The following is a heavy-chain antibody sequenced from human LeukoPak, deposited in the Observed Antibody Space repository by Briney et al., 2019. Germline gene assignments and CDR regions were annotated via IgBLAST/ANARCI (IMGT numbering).Heavy chain of an antibody. CDR1: GYTFTSYG. V-gene: IGHV1-18*01. CDR2: ISANNGNT. J-gene: IGHJ4*02. D-gene: IGHD3-22*01. Sequence: GASVKVSCKASGYTFTSYGISWVRQAPGQGLEWMGWISANNGNTNYAQKLQGRVTMTTNTSTSTAYMELRSLRSDDTAVYYCARYAAYDGYDYWGQGTLVTVSS. CDR3: ARYAAYDGYDY.